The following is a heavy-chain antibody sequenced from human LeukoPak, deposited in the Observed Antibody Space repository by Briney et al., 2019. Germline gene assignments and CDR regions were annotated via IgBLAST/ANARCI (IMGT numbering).Heavy chain of an antibody. Sequence: PGGSLRLSCAASEFTVSSNYMSWVRQGPGKGLEWVSLIYSGGTTYYADSVKGRFTISRDNSKDTLYLQMNSLRAEDTAVYYCASLREYFCSGRYYLAYWGQGTLVTVSS. J-gene: IGHJ4*02. V-gene: IGHV3-66*01. CDR2: IYSGGTT. CDR3: ASLREYFCSGRYYLAY. CDR1: EFTVSSNY. D-gene: IGHD3-10*01.